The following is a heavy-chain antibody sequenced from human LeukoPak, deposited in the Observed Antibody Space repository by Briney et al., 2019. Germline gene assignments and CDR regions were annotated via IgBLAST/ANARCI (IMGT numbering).Heavy chain of an antibody. CDR3: AREPTPPSEY. CDR1: GYTFTGYY. Sequence: ASVKVSCKASGYTFTGYYIHWVRQAPGQGLEWTGWINPNSGGTSYAQKFQGRVTMTRETSISTAYMELSRLKSDDTAVYYCAREPTPPSEYWGQGALVTVSS. D-gene: IGHD4-11*01. CDR2: INPNSGGT. V-gene: IGHV1-2*02. J-gene: IGHJ4*02.